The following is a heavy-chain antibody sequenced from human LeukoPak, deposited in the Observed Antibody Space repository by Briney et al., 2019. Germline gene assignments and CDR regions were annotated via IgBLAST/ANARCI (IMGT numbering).Heavy chain of an antibody. CDR2: MSGYNGNR. CDR1: GYTFTSYG. CDR3: ARTPQRYYDSTVLDV. D-gene: IGHD3-22*01. V-gene: IGHV1-18*01. Sequence: SSVKVSFKSSGYTFTSYGITWVRQAPGQGLEWMGWMSGYNGNRKSAQKVQDRVIMTTDTPTSTAYMELRSLRSDDTAVYYCARTPQRYYDSTVLDVWGQGTTVTVSS. J-gene: IGHJ3*01.